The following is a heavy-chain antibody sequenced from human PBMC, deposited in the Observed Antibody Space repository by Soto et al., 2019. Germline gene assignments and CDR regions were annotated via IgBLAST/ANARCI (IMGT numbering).Heavy chain of an antibody. CDR3: AGGEGYSCSWYEYNWFDP. CDR2: IIPIFGTA. V-gene: IGHV1-69*12. J-gene: IGHJ5*02. CDR1: GGTFSSYA. Sequence: QVQLVQSGAEVKKPGSSVKVSCKASGGTFSSYAISWVRQAPGQGLEWMGGIIPIFGTANYAQKFQGRVTITADESTSTAYMELSSLRYEDTAVYYCAGGEGYSCSWYEYNWFDPWGQGTLVTVSS. D-gene: IGHD6-13*01.